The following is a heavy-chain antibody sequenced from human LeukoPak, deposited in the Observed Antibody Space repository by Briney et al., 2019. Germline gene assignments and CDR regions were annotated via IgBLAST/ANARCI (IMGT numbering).Heavy chain of an antibody. CDR1: GFTFSSYW. D-gene: IGHD3-10*01. J-gene: IGHJ4*02. CDR2: ISSSGSTI. V-gene: IGHV3-48*04. Sequence: PGGSLRLSCAASGFTFSSYWMSWVRQAPGKGLEWVSYISSSGSTIYYADSVKGRFTISRDNAKNSLYLQMNSLRAEDTAVYYCARDLLSLWFGELLSEKGFDYWGQGTLVTVSS. CDR3: ARDLLSLWFGELLSEKGFDY.